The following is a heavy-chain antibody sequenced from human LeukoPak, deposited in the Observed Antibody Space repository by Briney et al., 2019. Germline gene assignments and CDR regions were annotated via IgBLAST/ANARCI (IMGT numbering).Heavy chain of an antibody. Sequence: SETLSLTYTVSGGSVSSASYYWSWIRQPPGKGLEWIGCIYYSGSTNYNPSLKSRVTISVDTSKNQFSLKLSSVTAADTAVYYCARDTFSYYYGSGKCGMDVWGQGTTVTVSS. D-gene: IGHD3-10*01. CDR2: IYYSGST. CDR3: ARDTFSYYYGSGKCGMDV. CDR1: GGSVSSASYY. J-gene: IGHJ6*02. V-gene: IGHV4-61*01.